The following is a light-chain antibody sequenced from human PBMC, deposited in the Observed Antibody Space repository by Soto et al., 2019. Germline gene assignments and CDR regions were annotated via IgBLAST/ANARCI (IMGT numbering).Light chain of an antibody. CDR1: QSISSNY. Sequence: IVLTQSPGTPSLSPGERATLSCRASQSISSNYVAWYQQKPGQAPRLLIYGASSRATGVPDRFSGSGSGTDFTLTISRLEPEDFAVYYCQQYGSSGYTFGQGTKLEIK. CDR3: QQYGSSGYT. J-gene: IGKJ2*01. CDR2: GAS. V-gene: IGKV3-20*01.